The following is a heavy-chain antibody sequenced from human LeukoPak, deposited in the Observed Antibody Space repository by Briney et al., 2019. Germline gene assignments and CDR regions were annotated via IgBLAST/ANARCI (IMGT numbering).Heavy chain of an antibody. Sequence: GGSLRLSCAASGFTFSSYSMNWVRQARGKGLEWVSSISSSSSYIYYADSVKGRFTISRDNAKNSLYLQMNSLRAEDTAVYYCARAGYFDSSTDPGYGMDVWGQGTTVTVSS. J-gene: IGHJ6*02. CDR3: ARAGYFDSSTDPGYGMDV. D-gene: IGHD3-9*01. V-gene: IGHV3-21*04. CDR1: GFTFSSYS. CDR2: ISSSSSYI.